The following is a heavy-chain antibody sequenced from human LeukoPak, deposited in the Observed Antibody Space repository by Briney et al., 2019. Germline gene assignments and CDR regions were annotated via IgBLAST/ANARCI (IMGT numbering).Heavy chain of an antibody. V-gene: IGHV3-21*01. CDR1: GFTFSGYS. CDR2: ISSSSSYI. CDR3: ARPRCGSG. Sequence: PGGSLRLSCAASGFTFSGYSMNWVRQAPGEGLECVSSISSSSSYIYYADSVKGRFTISRDNAKNSLYLQMNRLRAEDTAVYYCARPRCGSGWGQGTLVTVSS. D-gene: IGHD3-10*01. J-gene: IGHJ4*02.